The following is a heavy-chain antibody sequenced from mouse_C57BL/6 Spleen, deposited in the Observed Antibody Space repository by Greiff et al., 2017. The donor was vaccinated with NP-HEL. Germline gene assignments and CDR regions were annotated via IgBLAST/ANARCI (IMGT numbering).Heavy chain of an antibody. J-gene: IGHJ2*01. V-gene: IGHV5-6*01. CDR1: GFTFSSYG. D-gene: IGHD1-1*01. Sequence: EVHLVESGGDLVKPGGSLKLSCAASGFTFSSYGMSWVRQTPDKRLEWVATISSGGSYTYYPDSVKGRFTISRDNAKNTLYLQMSSLKSEDTAMYYCARGFTTVVANFDYWGQGTTLTVSS. CDR2: ISSGGSYT. CDR3: ARGFTTVVANFDY.